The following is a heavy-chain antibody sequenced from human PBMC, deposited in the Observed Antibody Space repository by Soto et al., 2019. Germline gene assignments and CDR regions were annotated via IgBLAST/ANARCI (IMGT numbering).Heavy chain of an antibody. J-gene: IGHJ4*02. Sequence: SVKVSCKASGYTFTSYAMHWVRQAPGQRLEWMGWINAGNGNTKYSQKFQGRVTITRDTSASTAYMELSSLRSEDTAVYYCARGLAFGGVIVVPTFDYWGQGTLVTVSS. CDR1: GYTFTSYA. V-gene: IGHV1-3*01. D-gene: IGHD3-16*02. CDR3: ARGLAFGGVIVVPTFDY. CDR2: INAGNGNT.